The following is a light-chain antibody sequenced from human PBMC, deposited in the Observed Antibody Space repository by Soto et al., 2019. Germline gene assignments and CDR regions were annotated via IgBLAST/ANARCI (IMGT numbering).Light chain of an antibody. CDR2: DVS. CDR3: CSCAGSDTLRVV. Sequence: QSALTQPRSVSGSPGQSVTISCTGTSSDVGGYNYVSWYQQHPGKAPKLMIYDVSKRPSGVPDRFSGSKSGNTASLTISGLPGEDADDYDCCSCAGSDTLRVVFGGGTKLTVL. CDR1: SSDVGGYNY. V-gene: IGLV2-11*01. J-gene: IGLJ2*01.